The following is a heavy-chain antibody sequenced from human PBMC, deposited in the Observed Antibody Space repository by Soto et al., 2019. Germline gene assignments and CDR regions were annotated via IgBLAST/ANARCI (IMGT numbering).Heavy chain of an antibody. CDR1: GYTLTELS. D-gene: IGHD5-12*01. J-gene: IGHJ6*02. CDR3: ATARDGYNSRRQDYYYYGMDV. CDR2: FDPEDGET. V-gene: IGHV1-24*01. Sequence: ASVKVSCKVSGYTLTELSMHWVRQAPGKGLEWMGGFDPEDGETIYAQKFQGRVTMTEDTSTDTAYMELSSLRSEDTAVYYCATARDGYNSRRQDYYYYGMDVWGQGTTVTVSS.